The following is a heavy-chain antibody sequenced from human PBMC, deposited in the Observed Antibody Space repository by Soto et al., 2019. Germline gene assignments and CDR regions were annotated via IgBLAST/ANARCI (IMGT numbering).Heavy chain of an antibody. CDR3: ARLNGYCISTNCHGYYGMDV. V-gene: IGHV4-34*01. CDR2: INHRGST. D-gene: IGHD2-2*03. CDR1: GGSFSGYY. J-gene: IGHJ6*02. Sequence: SETLSLTCTVYGGSFSGYYWSWIRQPPGKGLEWIGEINHRGSTNYNPSLKSRVTMSVDTSKNQFSLKLSSVTAADTAVYYCARLNGYCISTNCHGYYGMDVWGQGTTVTVSS.